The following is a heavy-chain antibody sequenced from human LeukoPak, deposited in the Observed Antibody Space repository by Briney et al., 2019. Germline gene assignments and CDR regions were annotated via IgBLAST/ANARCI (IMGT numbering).Heavy chain of an antibody. CDR3: AKDLYYGSGRTIFDY. D-gene: IGHD3-10*01. Sequence: GGSLRLSCAASGFTFSSYAMSWVRQAPGKGLEWVSAISGSGGSTYYAASVKGRFTISRDNSKNPLYLQMNSLRAEDTAVYCCAKDLYYGSGRTIFDYWGQGTLVTVSS. J-gene: IGHJ4*02. CDR1: GFTFSSYA. V-gene: IGHV3-23*01. CDR2: ISGSGGST.